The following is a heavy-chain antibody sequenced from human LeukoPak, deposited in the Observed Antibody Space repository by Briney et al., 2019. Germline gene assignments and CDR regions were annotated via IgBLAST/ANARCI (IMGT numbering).Heavy chain of an antibody. CDR2: IKEDGSAQ. CDR3: AKSWVVVNFDY. D-gene: IGHD2-15*01. CDR1: GFTFNGYW. Sequence: GGSLRLSCAASGFTFNGYWMSWVRQAPGKGLEWVANIKEDGSAQYYVGSVKGRFTISRDNAKNSLSLQMNSLRAEDTAVYYCAKSWVVVNFDYWGQGTLVTVSS. J-gene: IGHJ4*02. V-gene: IGHV3-7*01.